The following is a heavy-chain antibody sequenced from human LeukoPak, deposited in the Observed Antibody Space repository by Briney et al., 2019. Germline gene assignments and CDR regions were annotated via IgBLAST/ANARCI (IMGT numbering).Heavy chain of an antibody. CDR2: ISGSGGST. CDR3: AKDWEAARNNYLDY. D-gene: IGHD2-15*01. Sequence: GGSLRLSCAASGFTFSSYAMSWVRQAPGKGLEWVSAISGSGGSTYYADSVKGRFTISRDNSKNTLYLQMNSLRAEDTAVYYCAKDWEAARNNYLDYWGQGTLVTVSS. V-gene: IGHV3-23*01. CDR1: GFTFSSYA. J-gene: IGHJ4*02.